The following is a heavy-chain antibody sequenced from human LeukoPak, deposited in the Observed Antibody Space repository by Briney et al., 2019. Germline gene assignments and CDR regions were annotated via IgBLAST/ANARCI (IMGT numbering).Heavy chain of an antibody. V-gene: IGHV4-39*01. D-gene: IGHD2-2*02. Sequence: TTSETLSLTCNASGGSISRSFFYWGWIRQPPGKGLEWIGSIYHSGNTYYNPSLKSRITISVDTAKDQFSLNLSSVTAADTAVYFCARLYTNSATCDYWGQGTLVTVSS. CDR3: ARLYTNSATCDY. J-gene: IGHJ4*02. CDR1: GGSISRSFFY. CDR2: IYHSGNT.